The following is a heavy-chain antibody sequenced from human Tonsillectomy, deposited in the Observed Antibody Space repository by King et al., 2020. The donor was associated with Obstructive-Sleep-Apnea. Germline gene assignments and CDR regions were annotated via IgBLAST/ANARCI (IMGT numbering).Heavy chain of an antibody. CDR3: ATGHDSSGTTSLIDY. CDR2: IYYSGST. V-gene: IGHV4-59*08. CDR1: GGSISGYY. J-gene: IGHJ4*02. Sequence: QLQESGPGLVKPSETLSLTCTVSGGSISGYYWSWIRQPTGKGLEWIGYIYYSGSTDSNPSLKSRVTISLDTSKNQFALNLNSVTAADTAVYYCATGHDSSGTTSLIDYWGQGTLVTVSS. D-gene: IGHD3-22*01.